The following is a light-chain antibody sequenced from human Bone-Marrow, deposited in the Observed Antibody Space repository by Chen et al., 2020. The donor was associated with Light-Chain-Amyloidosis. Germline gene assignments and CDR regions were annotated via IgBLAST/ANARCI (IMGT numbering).Light chain of an antibody. CDR3: QQYNNWRPLT. Sequence: EIVLVQSPANLSVSPGERATLSCRASQSVSSNLAWYQQKPGQAPRLLIYGASIRATGIPARFRGSVSGTEFTITISSLQSEDFAVYYCQQYNNWRPLTFGGGTKVEIK. J-gene: IGKJ4*01. CDR1: QSVSSN. CDR2: GAS. V-gene: IGKV3-15*01.